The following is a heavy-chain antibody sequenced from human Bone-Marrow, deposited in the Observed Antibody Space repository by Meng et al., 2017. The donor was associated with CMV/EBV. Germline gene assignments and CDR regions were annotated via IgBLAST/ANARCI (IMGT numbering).Heavy chain of an antibody. J-gene: IGHJ4*02. Sequence: CASSLFSYSSYALGWVRQAPGKVLECVSAISGDAVSTYYATSVNGRFTISRDNSENTLYLQMKSLRAEDTAVYYCAKVGESSAWSLEYWGQGTLVTVSS. CDR1: LFSYSSYA. V-gene: IGHV3-23*01. D-gene: IGHD6-19*01. CDR2: ISGDAVST. CDR3: AKVGESSAWSLEY.